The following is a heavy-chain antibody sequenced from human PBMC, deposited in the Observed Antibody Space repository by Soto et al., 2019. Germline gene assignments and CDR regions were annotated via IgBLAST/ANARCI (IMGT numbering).Heavy chain of an antibody. CDR3: ARVIPGAEAWFGP. D-gene: IGHD2-2*01. J-gene: IGHJ5*02. Sequence: AASVKVSCKASGHTFTNYGVTWVRQAPGQGLEWMGWISAYTDNPNYAQKFQGRVTMTIDTSTTTAYMDLRSLTSDDTAVYYCARVIPGAEAWFGPWGQGTLVTVSS. V-gene: IGHV1-18*01. CDR2: ISAYTDNP. CDR1: GHTFTNYG.